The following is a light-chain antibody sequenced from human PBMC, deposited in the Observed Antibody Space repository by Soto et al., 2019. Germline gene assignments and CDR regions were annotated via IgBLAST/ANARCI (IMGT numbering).Light chain of an antibody. Sequence: EIVLTQSPATLSLSPGERATLSCRASQSVSSYLAWYQQKPGQAPRLLIYDASNRATGIPARFSGSGSGTDFTLTITSLETEDAAVYYCQQRSNWPPRVTFGPGTKVDIK. CDR2: DAS. V-gene: IGKV3-11*01. CDR1: QSVSSY. J-gene: IGKJ3*01. CDR3: QQRSNWPPRVT.